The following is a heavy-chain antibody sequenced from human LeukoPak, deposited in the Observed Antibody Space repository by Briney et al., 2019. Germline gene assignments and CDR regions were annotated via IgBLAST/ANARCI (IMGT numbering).Heavy chain of an antibody. CDR3: ARSSSSGRAKAFDI. CDR2: INPNSGGT. Sequence: ASVKVSCKASGYTFTGYYMHWVRQAPGQGLEWMGWINPNSGGTNYAQKFQGRVTMTRDTSIITAYMELSRLRSDDTAVYYCARSSSSGRAKAFDIWGQGTMVTVSS. V-gene: IGHV1-2*02. J-gene: IGHJ3*02. D-gene: IGHD3-22*01. CDR1: GYTFTGYY.